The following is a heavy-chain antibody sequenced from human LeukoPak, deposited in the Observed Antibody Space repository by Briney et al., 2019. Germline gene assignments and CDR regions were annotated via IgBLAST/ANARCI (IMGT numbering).Heavy chain of an antibody. J-gene: IGHJ4*02. CDR2: INPNSGGT. D-gene: IGHD2-2*01. CDR3: ARSVPAAISYFDY. Sequence: ASVKVSCKASGYTFTGYYMHWVRQAPGQALEWMGWINPNSGGTNYAQKFQGRVTMTRDTSISTAYMELSRLRSDDTAVYYCARSVPAAISYFDYWGQGTLVTVSS. CDR1: GYTFTGYY. V-gene: IGHV1-2*02.